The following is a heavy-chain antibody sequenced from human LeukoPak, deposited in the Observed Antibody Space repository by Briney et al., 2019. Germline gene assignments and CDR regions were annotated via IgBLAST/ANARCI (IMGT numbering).Heavy chain of an antibody. Sequence: SETLSLTCTVSGGSISSSSYYWCWIRQPPGKGLEWIGSIYYSGSTYYNPSLKSRVTISVDTSKNQFSLKLSSVTAADTAVYYCASRPSGSYYDHWFDPWGQGTLVTVSS. D-gene: IGHD1-26*01. CDR3: ASRPSGSYYDHWFDP. CDR2: IYYSGST. V-gene: IGHV4-39*01. CDR1: GGSISSSSYY. J-gene: IGHJ5*02.